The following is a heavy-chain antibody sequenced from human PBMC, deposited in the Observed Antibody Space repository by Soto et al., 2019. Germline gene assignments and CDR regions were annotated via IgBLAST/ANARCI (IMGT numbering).Heavy chain of an antibody. D-gene: IGHD4-17*01. CDR2: ISGSGAVT. Sequence: EVQLLESGGGLVQPGGSLRLSCAASGFTFTTYAMSWVRQAPGKGLEWVSDISGSGAVTYYADSVKGRFTVSRDNFKKTVYLQMISLRAEDTAVYYWAKESLTVPLAQVDYWGHGTLVTFSS. CDR3: AKESLTVPLAQVDY. V-gene: IGHV3-23*01. J-gene: IGHJ4*01. CDR1: GFTFTTYA.